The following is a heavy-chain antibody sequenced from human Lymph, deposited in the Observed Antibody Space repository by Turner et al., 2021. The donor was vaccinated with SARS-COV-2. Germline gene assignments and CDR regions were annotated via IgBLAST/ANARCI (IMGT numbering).Heavy chain of an antibody. V-gene: IGHV3-15*01. D-gene: IGHD6-13*01. Sequence: EVQLVEPGGGLVRPGGSLRLSCADSGFTFSNAWMTLVRQAPGKGLEWVGRIKTKTYGGTTDYAAPVKVRFTISRDDSKNTLYLQMNSLKTEDTAVYYCTTHSAPDYWGQGTLVTVSS. CDR2: IKTKTYGGTT. CDR1: GFTFSNAW. CDR3: TTHSAPDY. J-gene: IGHJ4*02.